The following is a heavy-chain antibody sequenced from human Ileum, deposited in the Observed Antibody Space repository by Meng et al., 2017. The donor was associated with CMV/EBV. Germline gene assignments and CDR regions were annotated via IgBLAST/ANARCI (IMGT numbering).Heavy chain of an antibody. D-gene: IGHD3-3*01. CDR3: ARDTGYDFWSGYSFYYYYGMDV. CDR2: ISSSGSTI. J-gene: IGHJ6*02. V-gene: IGHV3-48*03. Sequence: GGSLRLSCAASGFTFSSYEMNWVRQAPGKGLEWVSYISSSGSTIYYADSVKGRFTISRDNAKNLLYLQMNSLRAEDTAVYYCARDTGYDFWSGYSFYYYYGMDVWGQGTTVTVSS. CDR1: GFTFSSYE.